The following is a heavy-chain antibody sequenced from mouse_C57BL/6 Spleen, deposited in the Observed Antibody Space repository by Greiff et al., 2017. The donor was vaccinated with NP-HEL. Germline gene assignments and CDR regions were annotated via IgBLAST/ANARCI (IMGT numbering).Heavy chain of an antibody. Sequence: EVQGVESGGGLVKPGGSLKLSCAASGFTFSSYAMSWVRQTPEKRLEWVATISDGGSYTYYPDNVKGRFTISRDNAKNNLYLQMSNLKSEDTAMYYCARDRYYGSIWYFDVWGTGTTVTVSS. CDR1: GFTFSSYA. CDR2: ISDGGSYT. V-gene: IGHV5-4*01. CDR3: ARDRYYGSIWYFDV. D-gene: IGHD1-1*01. J-gene: IGHJ1*03.